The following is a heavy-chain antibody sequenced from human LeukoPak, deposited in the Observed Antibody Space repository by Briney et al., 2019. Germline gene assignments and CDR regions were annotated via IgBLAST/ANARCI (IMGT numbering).Heavy chain of an antibody. CDR2: IWYDGSNK. CDR1: GFSFGKYW. J-gene: IGHJ6*02. D-gene: IGHD3-22*01. Sequence: PGGSLRLSCVASGFSFGKYWMSWVRQAPGKGLEWVAVIWYDGSNKYYADSVKGRFTISRDNSKNTLYLQMNSLRAEDTAVYYCARDTDSYYYDSTSYGMDVWGQGTTVTVSS. V-gene: IGHV3-33*07. CDR3: ARDTDSYYYDSTSYGMDV.